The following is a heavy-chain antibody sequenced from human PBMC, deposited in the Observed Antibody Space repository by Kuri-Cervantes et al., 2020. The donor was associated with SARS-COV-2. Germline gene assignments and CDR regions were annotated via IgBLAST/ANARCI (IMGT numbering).Heavy chain of an antibody. J-gene: IGHJ6*02. V-gene: IGHV3-48*03. CDR3: ARVTRSEITIFGVVIMRGMDV. Sequence: LSLTCAASGFTFSSYEMNWVRQAPGKGLEWVSYISSSGSTIYYADSVKGRFTISRDNAKNSLYLQMNSLRAEDTAVYYCARVTRSEITIFGVVIMRGMDVWGQGTTVTVSS. D-gene: IGHD3-3*01. CDR2: ISSSGSTI. CDR1: GFTFSSYE.